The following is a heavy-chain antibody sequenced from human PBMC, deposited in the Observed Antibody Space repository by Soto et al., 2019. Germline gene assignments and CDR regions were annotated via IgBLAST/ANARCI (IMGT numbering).Heavy chain of an antibody. CDR2: IYYSGST. V-gene: IGHV4-59*08. Sequence: PSETLSLTCTVSGGSISSYYWSWIRQPPGKGLEWIGYIYYSGSTNYNPSLKSRVTISVDTSKNQFSLKLSSVTAADTAVYYCARHKKVAGFSYYYYGMDVWGQGTTVTVSS. CDR1: GGSISSYY. D-gene: IGHD6-19*01. J-gene: IGHJ6*02. CDR3: ARHKKVAGFSYYYYGMDV.